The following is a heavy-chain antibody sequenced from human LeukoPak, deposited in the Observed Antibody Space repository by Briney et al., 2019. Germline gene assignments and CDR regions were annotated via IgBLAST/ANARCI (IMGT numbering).Heavy chain of an antibody. D-gene: IGHD7-27*01. CDR3: ASRKLGNDY. V-gene: IGHV4-39*07. CDR1: GGSISRSSYY. Sequence: SETLSLTCIVSGGSISRSSYYWGWIRQPPGKGLEWIGSIYYSGNTYYDPSLKSRVTISADTSKNQFSLKLSSVTAADAAVYYCASRKLGNDYWGQGTLVTVSS. CDR2: IYYSGNT. J-gene: IGHJ4*02.